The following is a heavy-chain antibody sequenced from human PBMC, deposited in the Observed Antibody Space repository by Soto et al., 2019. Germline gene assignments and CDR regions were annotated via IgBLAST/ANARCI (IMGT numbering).Heavy chain of an antibody. J-gene: IGHJ4*02. V-gene: IGHV2-5*01. Sequence: QITLKESGPTLVKPTQTLTLTCTFSGFSLTTSGVGVCWIRQPPGKAPKWLALIYWNDDKRYSLSLRSRLTITKGTSKNQVVLTMTDMDPVDTATYYCAHRLGTRGSFDYWGQGSLVTVSS. CDR2: IYWNDDK. CDR3: AHRLGTRGSFDY. CDR1: GFSLTTSGVG.